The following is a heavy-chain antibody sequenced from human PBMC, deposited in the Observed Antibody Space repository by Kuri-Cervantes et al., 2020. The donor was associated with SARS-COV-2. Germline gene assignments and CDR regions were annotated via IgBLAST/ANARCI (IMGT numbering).Heavy chain of an antibody. Sequence: SETLSLTCTVSGYSISSGYYWGWIRQPPGKGLEWIGYIYYSGSTNYNPSLKSRVTISVDTSKNQFSLKLSSVTAADTAVYYCARDVEYYDFWSGYYSPGAFDIWGQGTMVTVSS. CDR2: IYYSGST. CDR3: ARDVEYYDFWSGYYSPGAFDI. J-gene: IGHJ3*02. D-gene: IGHD3-3*01. V-gene: IGHV4-61*01. CDR1: GYSISSGYY.